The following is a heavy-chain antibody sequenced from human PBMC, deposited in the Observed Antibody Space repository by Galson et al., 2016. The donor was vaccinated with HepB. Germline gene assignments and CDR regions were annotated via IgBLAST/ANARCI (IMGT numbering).Heavy chain of an antibody. CDR2: MSGSGGST. V-gene: IGHV3-23*01. Sequence: SLRLSCAASGFTFSSYAMSWVRQAPGKGLEWVSTMSGSGGSTYYADSVKGRFTISRDNSKSTLYLQMNSLRADDTALYYCAKCEVGMKVVVTQYYFDYWGRGTLVTVSS. CDR3: AKCEVGMKVVVTQYYFDY. D-gene: IGHD3-22*01. CDR1: GFTFSSYA. J-gene: IGHJ4*02.